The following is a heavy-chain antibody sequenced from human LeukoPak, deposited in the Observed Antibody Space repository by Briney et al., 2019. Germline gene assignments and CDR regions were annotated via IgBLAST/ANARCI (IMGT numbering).Heavy chain of an antibody. CDR1: GFTFSSYG. V-gene: IGHV3-30*03. CDR3: ARDAGYGSGSYYSYYFDY. Sequence: GGSLRLSCAASGFTFSSYGMHWVRQAPGKGLEWVAVISYDGSNKYYADSVKGRFTISRDNSKNTLYLQMNSLRAEDTAAYYCARDAGYGSGSYYSYYFDYWGQGTLVTVSS. CDR2: ISYDGSNK. D-gene: IGHD3-10*01. J-gene: IGHJ4*02.